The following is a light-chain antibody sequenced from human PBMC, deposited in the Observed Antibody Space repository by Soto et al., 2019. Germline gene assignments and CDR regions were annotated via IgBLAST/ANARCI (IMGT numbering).Light chain of an antibody. J-gene: IGLJ1*01. CDR3: QVWDSHSDHYV. CDR1: NIGSQS. Sequence: SYELTQSPSLSVAPGQTASMTCGGSNIGSQSVHWYQQKPGQAPVLVVYDDRDRPSGIPERFSGSNSGNTATLTISRVEAGDEADYYCQVWDSHSDHYVFGPGTRSPS. CDR2: DDR. V-gene: IGLV3-21*02.